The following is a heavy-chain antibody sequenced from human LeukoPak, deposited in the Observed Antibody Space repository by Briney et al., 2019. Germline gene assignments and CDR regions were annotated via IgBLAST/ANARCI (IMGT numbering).Heavy chain of an antibody. J-gene: IGHJ4*02. Sequence: SETLSLTCTVSGGSISSHYWSWIRQPPGKGLEWIGYIYYSGSTNYNPSLKSRVTISVDTSKNQFSLKLSSVTAADTAVYYCARRGSTRTYYFDYWGQGTLVTVSS. CDR3: ARRGSTRTYYFDY. D-gene: IGHD2-2*01. V-gene: IGHV4-59*11. CDR2: IYYSGST. CDR1: GGSISSHY.